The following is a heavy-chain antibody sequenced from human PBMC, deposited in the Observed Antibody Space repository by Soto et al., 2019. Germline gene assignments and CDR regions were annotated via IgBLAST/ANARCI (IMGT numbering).Heavy chain of an antibody. Sequence: GGSLRLSCAASGFTFSSYGMHWVRQAPGKGLEWVAVISYDGSNKYYADSVKGRFTISRDNSKNTLYLQMNSLRAEDTAVYYCAKTLGKSGYSGYPAPYYFDYWGQGTLVTVSS. CDR2: ISYDGSNK. CDR1: GFTFSSYG. D-gene: IGHD5-12*01. V-gene: IGHV3-30*18. J-gene: IGHJ4*02. CDR3: AKTLGKSGYSGYPAPYYFDY.